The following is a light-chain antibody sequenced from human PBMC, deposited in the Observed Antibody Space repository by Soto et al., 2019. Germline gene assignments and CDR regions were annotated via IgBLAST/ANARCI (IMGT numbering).Light chain of an antibody. Sequence: EIVMPQSPATLSVSPGERATLSCRASQSVSSNLAWYPQKPVQAPRLLFYGASTRATGVPARFSGSGSGTEFTLTISSLQSEDFAVYYCQHYNNWPRTFGQGTKVEIK. V-gene: IGKV3-15*01. CDR3: QHYNNWPRT. J-gene: IGKJ1*01. CDR1: QSVSSN. CDR2: GAS.